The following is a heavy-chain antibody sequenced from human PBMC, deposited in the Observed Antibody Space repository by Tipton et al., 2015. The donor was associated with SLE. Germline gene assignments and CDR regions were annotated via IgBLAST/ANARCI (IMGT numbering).Heavy chain of an antibody. CDR1: GFTVSSNY. D-gene: IGHD6-19*01. CDR3: ARDPGYSSGWYYFDY. V-gene: IGHV3-33*08. Sequence: SLRLSCAASGFTVSSNYMSWVRQAPGKGLEWVAVIWNDGSNKYYADSVKGRFTISRDNSKNTLYLQMNSLRAEDTAVYYCARDPGYSSGWYYFDYWGQGTLVTVSS. J-gene: IGHJ4*02. CDR2: IWNDGSNK.